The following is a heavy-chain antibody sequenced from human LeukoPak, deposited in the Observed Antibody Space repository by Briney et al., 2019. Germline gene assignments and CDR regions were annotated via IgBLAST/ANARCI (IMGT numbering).Heavy chain of an antibody. D-gene: IGHD3-10*01. CDR1: GFTFSSYG. V-gene: IGHV3-21*01. CDR3: ARDPYGSGSYYYYMDV. Sequence: GGSLRLSCAASGFTFSSYGMHWVRQAPGKGLEWVSSISSSSSYIYYADSVKGRFTISRDNAKNSLYLQMNSLRAEDTAVYYCARDPYGSGSYYYYMDVWGKGTTVTVSS. CDR2: ISSSSSYI. J-gene: IGHJ6*03.